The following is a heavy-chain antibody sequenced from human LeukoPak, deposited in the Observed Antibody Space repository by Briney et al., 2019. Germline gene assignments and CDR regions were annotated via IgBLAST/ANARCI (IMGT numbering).Heavy chain of an antibody. CDR3: ARSLYQDAFDI. CDR1: GFTFSSYA. D-gene: IGHD2-2*01. Sequence: GSLRLSCAASGFTFSSYAMHWVRQAPGKGLEWVAVISYDGSNKYYADSVKGRFTISRDNSKNTLYLQMNSLRAEDTAVYYCARSLYQDAFDIWGQGTMVTVSS. V-gene: IGHV3-30-3*01. CDR2: ISYDGSNK. J-gene: IGHJ3*02.